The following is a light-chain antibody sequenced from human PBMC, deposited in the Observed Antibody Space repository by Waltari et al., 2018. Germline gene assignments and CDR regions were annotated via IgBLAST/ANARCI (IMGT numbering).Light chain of an antibody. CDR1: SSNIGNNV. CDR3: AAWDDSLRGHWV. Sequence: QSVLTQPPSASATPGQGVIISCSGSSSNIGNNVVNWYQQLPGKAPKLLIYRNDHGPSGVLARFSGSKSGTSASLAINGLQSEDEADYYCAAWDDSLRGHWVFGGGTKVTVL. V-gene: IGLV1-44*01. J-gene: IGLJ3*02. CDR2: RND.